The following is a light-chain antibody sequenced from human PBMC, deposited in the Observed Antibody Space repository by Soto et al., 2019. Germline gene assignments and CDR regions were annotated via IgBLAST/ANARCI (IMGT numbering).Light chain of an antibody. CDR1: QSVSSSY. Sequence: EFVLTQSPGSLSLSPGERATLSCRASQSVSSSYLAWYQQKPGQAPRLLIYDVSNRASGIPARFSGSGSETDFTLTISSLEPEDFAVYYCQQRSDWPLTFGQGTRLEIK. CDR2: DVS. V-gene: IGKV3D-20*02. J-gene: IGKJ5*01. CDR3: QQRSDWPLT.